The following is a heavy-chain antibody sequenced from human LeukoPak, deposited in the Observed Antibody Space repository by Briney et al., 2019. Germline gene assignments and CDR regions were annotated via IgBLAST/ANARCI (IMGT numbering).Heavy chain of an antibody. CDR2: ISSSSTYI. V-gene: IGHV3-21*01. CDR3: ATYGSGSYYYFDY. CDR1: GFTFSSYS. Sequence: PGGSLRLSCAASGFTFSSYSMNWVRQAPGKGLEWVSSISSSSTYIYYADSVKGRFTISRDNAKNSLYLQMNSLRAEDTAVYYCATYGSGSYYYFDYWGQGTLVTVS. D-gene: IGHD3-10*01. J-gene: IGHJ4*02.